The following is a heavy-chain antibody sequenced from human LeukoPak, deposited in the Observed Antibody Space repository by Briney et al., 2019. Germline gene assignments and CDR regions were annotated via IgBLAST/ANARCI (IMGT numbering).Heavy chain of an antibody. J-gene: IGHJ6*04. CDR1: GYFINSGYY. Sequence: PSETLSLTCAVSGYFINSGYYWGWIRQPPGKGLEWIGSMHHSGNTQYNPSLQSRVTISIDTSKNQFSLKLSSVTAADTAVYYCARENSGSFFPGEHYYFLDVWGKGTTVTVSS. V-gene: IGHV4-38-2*01. CDR3: ARENSGSFFPGEHYYFLDV. D-gene: IGHD1-26*01. CDR2: MHHSGNT.